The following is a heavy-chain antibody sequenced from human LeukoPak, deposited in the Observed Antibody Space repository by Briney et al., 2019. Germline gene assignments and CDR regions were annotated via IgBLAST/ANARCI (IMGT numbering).Heavy chain of an antibody. V-gene: IGHV1-18*01. CDR3: AVGILTAMGTTDAFDI. D-gene: IGHD5-18*01. CDR1: GYTFTSYG. J-gene: IGHJ3*02. CDR2: ISAYNGNT. Sequence: GASVKVSCKASGYTFTSYGISWLRQAPGQGLEWMGWISAYNGNTNYAQKLQGRVTMTTDTSTSTAYMELRSLRSDDTAVYYCAVGILTAMGTTDAFDIWGQGTMVTVSS.